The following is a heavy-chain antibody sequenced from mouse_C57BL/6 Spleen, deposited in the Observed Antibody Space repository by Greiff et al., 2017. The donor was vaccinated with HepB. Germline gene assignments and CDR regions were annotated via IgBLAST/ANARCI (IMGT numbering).Heavy chain of an antibody. J-gene: IGHJ3*01. CDR1: GYTFTDYY. D-gene: IGHD3-2*02. V-gene: IGHV1-26*01. CDR3: ARKGTPTPLRLAFAY. CDR2: INPNNGGT. Sequence: EVQLQQSGPELVKPGASVKISCKASGYTFTDYYMNWVKQSHGKSLEWIGDINPNNGGTSYNQKFKGKATLTVDKSSSTAYMELRSLTSEDSAVYYCARKGTPTPLRLAFAYWGQGTLVTVSA.